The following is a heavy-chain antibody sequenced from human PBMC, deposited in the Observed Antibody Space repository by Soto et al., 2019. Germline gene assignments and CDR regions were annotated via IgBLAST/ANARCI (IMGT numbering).Heavy chain of an antibody. CDR2: INPDDSDT. V-gene: IGHV5-51*01. CDR1: GYRFTSYW. CDR3: ARQFDTSGWYDS. J-gene: IGHJ5*01. Sequence: PGESLKISCKGSGYRFTSYWIAWVRQMPGKGLECMGIINPDDSDTRYSPSFQGQVTISADKSINTAYLQWSSLKASDTAIYYCARQFDTSGWYDSWGQGTLVTVSS. D-gene: IGHD6-19*01.